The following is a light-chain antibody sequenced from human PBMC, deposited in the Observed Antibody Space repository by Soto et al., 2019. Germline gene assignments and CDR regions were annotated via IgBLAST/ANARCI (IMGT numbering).Light chain of an antibody. CDR3: SSYTSSSTPVV. V-gene: IGLV2-14*01. CDR1: SSDVGGYHY. J-gene: IGLJ2*01. CDR2: DVS. Sequence: QSALTQPASVSGSPGQSITISCTGTSSDVGGYHYVSWYQQHPGKAPKLMIYDVSNRPSGVSNRFSGSKSGNTASLTISGLQAEDEADYYCSSYTSSSTPVVFGGGTKHTVL.